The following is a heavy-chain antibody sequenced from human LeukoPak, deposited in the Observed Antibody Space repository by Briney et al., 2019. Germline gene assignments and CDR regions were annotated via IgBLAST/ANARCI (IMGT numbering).Heavy chain of an antibody. CDR3: ARGGYCSGTSCYAFSPSLRGMDV. Sequence: PGGSLRLSCAASGFTFSSYGMHWVRQAPGKGLEWVAVIWYDGSNKYYADSVKGRFTISRDNSKNTLYLQMNSLRAEDTAVYYCARGGYCSGTSCYAFSPSLRGMDVWGQGTTVTVSS. J-gene: IGHJ6*02. CDR1: GFTFSSYG. V-gene: IGHV3-33*01. D-gene: IGHD2-2*01. CDR2: IWYDGSNK.